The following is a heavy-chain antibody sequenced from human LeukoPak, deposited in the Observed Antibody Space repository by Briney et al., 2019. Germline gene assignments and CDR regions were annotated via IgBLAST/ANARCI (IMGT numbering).Heavy chain of an antibody. J-gene: IGHJ3*02. Sequence: PGGSLRLSCAASGFTFSSYSMNWVRQAPGKGLEWVSSISSSSSYIYYAESVKGRFTISRDNAKNSLYPQMNSLRAEDTALYYCARDSSGYPIRDAFDIWGQGTMVTVSS. CDR2: ISSSSSYI. D-gene: IGHD3-22*01. V-gene: IGHV3-21*04. CDR3: ARDSSGYPIRDAFDI. CDR1: GFTFSSYS.